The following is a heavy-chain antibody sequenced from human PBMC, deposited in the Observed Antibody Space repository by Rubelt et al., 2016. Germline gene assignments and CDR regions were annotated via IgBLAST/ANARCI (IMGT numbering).Heavy chain of an antibody. Sequence: QVTLRESGPALVKPTQTLTLTCTFSGFSLSTSGMCVSWIRQPPGKALEWLALIDWDDDKYYSTSLKTRLTISKDTSKTQVVLTMTNMDPVETATYYCALCRSYGVEFDYWGQGTLVTVSS. CDR1: GFSLSTSGMC. D-gene: IGHD5-18*01. V-gene: IGHV2-70*01. J-gene: IGHJ4*02. CDR2: IDWDDDK. CDR3: ALCRSYGVEFDY.